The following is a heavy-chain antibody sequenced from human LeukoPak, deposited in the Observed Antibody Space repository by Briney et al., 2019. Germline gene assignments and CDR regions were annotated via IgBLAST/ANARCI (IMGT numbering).Heavy chain of an antibody. J-gene: IGHJ6*03. CDR2: ISHSGYT. CDR1: GGSMSSQY. V-gene: IGHV4-59*11. Sequence: SETLSLTCTVYGGSMSSQYWSWIRQSPGKGLEWIGYISHSGYTSYSPSLKSRVTISIDTSNNQFSLNLNSVTTADSAIYYCARDGYTNWYYYMDVWGMGTTVTVSS. CDR3: ARDGYTNWYYYMDV. D-gene: IGHD5-24*01.